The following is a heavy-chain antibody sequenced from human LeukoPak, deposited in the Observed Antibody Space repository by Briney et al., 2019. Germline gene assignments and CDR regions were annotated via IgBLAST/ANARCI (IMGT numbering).Heavy chain of an antibody. J-gene: IGHJ4*02. CDR1: GFTFSSYW. CDR2: ILGSGRST. D-gene: IGHD6-19*01. CDR3: AKFRGPSSGWFFDY. V-gene: IGHV3-23*01. Sequence: PGGSLRLSCAASGFTFSSYWMSWVRQAPGKGLEWVSTILGSGRSTYYADSVKGRFTVSRDNSKNTLYLQMNSLTAEDTALYYCAKFRGPSSGWFFDYWGQGTLVTVSS.